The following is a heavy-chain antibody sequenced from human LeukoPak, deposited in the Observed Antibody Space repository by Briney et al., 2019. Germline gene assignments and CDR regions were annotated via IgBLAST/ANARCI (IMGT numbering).Heavy chain of an antibody. Sequence: GASVKVSCKASGYTFTGYYMHWVRQAPGQGLEWMGCINPNSGGTKYAQKFQGRVTMTRDTSISTAYMELNRLTSDDTAVYYCARYSVDYGPWLPEFWAQGTLVTVSS. J-gene: IGHJ4*02. CDR3: ARYSVDYGPWLPEF. D-gene: IGHD3-16*01. V-gene: IGHV1-2*02. CDR1: GYTFTGYY. CDR2: INPNSGGT.